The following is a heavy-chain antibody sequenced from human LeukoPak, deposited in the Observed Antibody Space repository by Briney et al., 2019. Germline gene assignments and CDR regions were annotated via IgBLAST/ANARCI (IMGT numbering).Heavy chain of an antibody. Sequence: GESLKISCQGSGYTFTSYWIGWVRQMPGKGLEWMGIIYPGDPDTRYNPSFQGQVTISADKSITTAYLQWSSLKASDTAKYYCARQVGSGSFTAYYYMDVWGKGTTVTVSS. V-gene: IGHV5-51*01. CDR2: IYPGDPDT. CDR3: ARQVGSGSFTAYYYMDV. D-gene: IGHD1-26*01. J-gene: IGHJ6*03. CDR1: GYTFTSYW.